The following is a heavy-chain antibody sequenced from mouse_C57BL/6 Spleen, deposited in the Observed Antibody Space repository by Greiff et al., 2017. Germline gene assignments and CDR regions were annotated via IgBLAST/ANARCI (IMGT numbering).Heavy chain of an antibody. CDR2: IDPSDSYT. V-gene: IGHV1-59*01. D-gene: IGHD1-1*01. CDR1: GYTFTSYW. Sequence: QVHVKQPGAELVRPGTSVKLSCKASGYTFTSYWMHWVKQRPGQGLEWIGVIDPSDSYTNYNQKFKGKATLTVDTSSSTAYMQLSSLTSEDSAVYCCAVYYYGSSYEAMDYWGQGTSVTVSS. CDR3: AVYYYGSSYEAMDY. J-gene: IGHJ4*01.